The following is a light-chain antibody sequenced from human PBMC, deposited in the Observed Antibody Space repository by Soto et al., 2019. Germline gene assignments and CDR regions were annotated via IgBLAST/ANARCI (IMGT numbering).Light chain of an antibody. CDR1: QSVSSS. CDR3: QQRGNWPGT. CDR2: DAS. J-gene: IGKJ4*01. V-gene: IGKV3-11*01. Sequence: EIVLTQSPATLSLSPGERGTLSCRASQSVSSSLAWYQHKPDQAPRLLIYDASNRATGIPARFSGSGSGTDFTLTISSLEPEDFAVYYCQQRGNWPGTFGGGTKVEIK.